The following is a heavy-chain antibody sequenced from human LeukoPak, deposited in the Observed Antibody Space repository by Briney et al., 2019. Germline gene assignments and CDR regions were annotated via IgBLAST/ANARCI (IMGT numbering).Heavy chain of an antibody. CDR1: GFTFSSHW. Sequence: SGGSLRLSCAASGFTFSSHWMSRVRQAPGKGLEWVANIKQDGSEKYYVDSVKGRFTISRDNAKNSLYLQMNSLRVEDTAVYYCASLSAAAGTWWFDPWGQGTLVTVSS. D-gene: IGHD6-13*01. V-gene: IGHV3-7*01. J-gene: IGHJ5*02. CDR2: IKQDGSEK. CDR3: ASLSAAAGTWWFDP.